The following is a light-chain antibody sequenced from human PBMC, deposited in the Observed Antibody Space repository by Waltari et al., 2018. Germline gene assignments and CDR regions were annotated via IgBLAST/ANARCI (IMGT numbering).Light chain of an antibody. V-gene: IGKV1-39*01. CDR1: PSISSY. J-gene: IGKJ5*01. Sequence: DIQMTQSPSSLSASVGDRVTITCRASPSISSYLNWYQQKPGKAPKPLIYAASSLQSGVPSRFSGSGSGTDFTLTISSLQAEDVAVYYCHHYYIPPLTFGQGTRLEI. CDR2: AAS. CDR3: HHYYIPPLT.